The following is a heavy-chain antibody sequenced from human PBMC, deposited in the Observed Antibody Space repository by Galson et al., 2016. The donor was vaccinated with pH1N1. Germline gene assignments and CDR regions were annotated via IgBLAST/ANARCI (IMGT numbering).Heavy chain of an antibody. CDR2: LNPNSGGT. D-gene: IGHD3-10*01. V-gene: IGHV1-2*02. CDR3: ATGSGNSWFDP. J-gene: IGHJ5*02. CDR1: GYSFTRHY. Sequence: SVKVSCKASGYSFTRHYIHWARQAPGHGLEWMGWLNPNSGGTKYAQNFQDKIILTRDTSIDTAHMELSGLTSDDTALYFCATGSGNSWFDPWGQGTLVTVSS.